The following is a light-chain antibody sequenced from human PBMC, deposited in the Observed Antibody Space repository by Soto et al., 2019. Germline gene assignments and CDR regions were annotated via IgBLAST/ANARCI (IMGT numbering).Light chain of an antibody. V-gene: IGKV3-11*01. Sequence: DIVLTQSPATLSLSPGERATISCRASQTVSFYLAWYQQKPGQAPRLLIYDASKRSTGTPARFSGSGSGTDFTLTISSLEPEDFAVYYCQQRSNWPPFTFGPGTKVEIK. CDR3: QQRSNWPPFT. CDR1: QTVSFY. J-gene: IGKJ3*01. CDR2: DAS.